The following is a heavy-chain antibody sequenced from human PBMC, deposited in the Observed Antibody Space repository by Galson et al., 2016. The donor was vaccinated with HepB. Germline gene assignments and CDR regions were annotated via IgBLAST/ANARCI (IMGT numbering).Heavy chain of an antibody. J-gene: IGHJ4*02. CDR3: ARDVQYPFDS. D-gene: IGHD2/OR15-2a*01. Sequence: SVKVSCKASGYTFTTSGISWVRQAPGQGLEWMGWISTYSGNTKYAQKFKGGLTLTTDSSTTTAYMQLRTLRFDDTALYYSARDVQYPFDSRGQGTLVTVSS. CDR1: GYTFTTSG. V-gene: IGHV1-18*01. CDR2: ISTYSGNT.